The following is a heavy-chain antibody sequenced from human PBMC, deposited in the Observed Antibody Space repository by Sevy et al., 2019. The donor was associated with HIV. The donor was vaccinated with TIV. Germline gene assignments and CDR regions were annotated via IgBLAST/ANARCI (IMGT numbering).Heavy chain of an antibody. D-gene: IGHD5-18*01. CDR3: VRSLYSYGPIDY. Sequence: GGSLRLSCAASGFTVSSNYMSWVRQAPGKGLEWVSVIYSGGSTYYADSVKGRFTISRDNSKNTLYLQMNSLRAEDTAVYYCVRSLYSYGPIDYWGQGTLVTVSS. J-gene: IGHJ4*02. V-gene: IGHV3-53*01. CDR2: IYSGGST. CDR1: GFTVSSNY.